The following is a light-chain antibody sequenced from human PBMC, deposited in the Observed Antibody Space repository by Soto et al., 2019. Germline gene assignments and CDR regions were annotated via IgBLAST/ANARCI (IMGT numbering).Light chain of an antibody. CDR2: DSS. V-gene: IGKV3-11*02. CDR3: QYHTDWPPYT. J-gene: IGKJ2*01. Sequence: EMVLTQSPATLSLSPGDRATLSCRASQSVGRYLAWYQQRPGQAPRLLIYDSSNRVTGIPARFRGNGSGRDFTLTISSLEPEDFAVYYCQYHTDWPPYTFGQGTTLEI. CDR1: QSVGRY.